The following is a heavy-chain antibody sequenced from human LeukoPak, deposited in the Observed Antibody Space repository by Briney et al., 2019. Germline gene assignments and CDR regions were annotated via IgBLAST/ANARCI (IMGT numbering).Heavy chain of an antibody. CDR2: INNNSQSV. Sequence: GGSLRLSCAASGFTIYAYPMKWLRQAPGKGREWISYINNNSQSVYYADSVKGRFTISRDNAKNSLYLHMDSLTAEDTAIYYCVKDYAWALDFWGQGTLVTVSS. V-gene: IGHV3-48*01. CDR1: GFTIYAYP. J-gene: IGHJ4*02. D-gene: IGHD3-16*01. CDR3: VKDYAWALDF.